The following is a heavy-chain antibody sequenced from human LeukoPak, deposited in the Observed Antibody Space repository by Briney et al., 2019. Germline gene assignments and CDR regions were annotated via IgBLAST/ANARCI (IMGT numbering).Heavy chain of an antibody. CDR1: GRSFSGYY. V-gene: IGHV4-34*01. CDR2: INHSGST. Sequence: SETLSLTCAVYGRSFSGYYWSWIRQSPGKGLEWIGEINHSGSTHNNPSLKSRLTISVDKSKNQFSLKLSSVTAADTAVYYCARGQRGYSPSPFDIWGQGTMVSVSS. D-gene: IGHD5-18*01. J-gene: IGHJ3*02. CDR3: ARGQRGYSPSPFDI.